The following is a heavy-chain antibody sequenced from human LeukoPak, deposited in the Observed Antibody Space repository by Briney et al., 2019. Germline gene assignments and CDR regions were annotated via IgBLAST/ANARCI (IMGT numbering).Heavy chain of an antibody. CDR1: GLTFSRYW. V-gene: IGHV3-7*03. J-gene: IGHJ4*02. Sequence: PGGSLRLSCAASGLTFSRYWLTWVRQAPGKGLEWVANINQDGSEKNYVDSVKGRLTISRDNAKSSLYLQMNSLRDEDTAVYHCVSRGCTANACFVSSFNCFDHWGQGSLVTVSP. CDR2: INQDGSEK. CDR3: VSRGCTANACFVSSFNCFDH. D-gene: IGHD2-8*02.